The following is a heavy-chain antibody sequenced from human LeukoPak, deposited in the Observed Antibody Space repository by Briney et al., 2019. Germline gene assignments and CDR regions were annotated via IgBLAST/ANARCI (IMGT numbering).Heavy chain of an antibody. V-gene: IGHV3-33*06. CDR1: GFTFSSYG. CDR2: IWYDGSNK. CDR3: AKGGYYYDSSGSDY. J-gene: IGHJ4*02. Sequence: PGGSLRLSCAASGFTFSSYGMHWVRQAPGKGLEWVAVIWYDGSNKYYADSVKGRFTISRDNSKNTLYLQMNSLRAEDTAVCYCAKGGYYYDSSGSDYWGQGTLVTVSS. D-gene: IGHD3-22*01.